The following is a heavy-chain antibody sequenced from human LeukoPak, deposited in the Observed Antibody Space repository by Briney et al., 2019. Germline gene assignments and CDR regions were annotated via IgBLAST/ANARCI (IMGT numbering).Heavy chain of an antibody. V-gene: IGHV4-34*01. Sequence: SETLSLTCAVYGGSFSGYYWSWIRQPPGKGLEWIGEINHSGSTNYNPSLKSRVTISVDTSKNQFSLKLSSVTAADTAVYYCARGPVTTFFGYWGQGTLVTVSS. J-gene: IGHJ4*02. CDR2: INHSGST. CDR3: ARGPVTTFFGY. D-gene: IGHD4-17*01. CDR1: GGSFSGYY.